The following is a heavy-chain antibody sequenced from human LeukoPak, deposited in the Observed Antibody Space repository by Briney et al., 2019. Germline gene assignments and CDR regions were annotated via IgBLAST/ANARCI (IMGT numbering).Heavy chain of an antibody. D-gene: IGHD2/OR15-2a*01. CDR3: ARKNDFEI. CDR1: GGSISSDH. CDR2: IYYSGRT. J-gene: IGHJ3*02. V-gene: IGHV4-59*01. Sequence: PSETLSLTCSVSGGSISSDHWNWIRQTPGKGLEWIGCIYYSGRTYYNPSLKSRVTISVDMSKSQFSLRLTSVTAADTAVYYCARKNDFEIWGQGTLATVSS.